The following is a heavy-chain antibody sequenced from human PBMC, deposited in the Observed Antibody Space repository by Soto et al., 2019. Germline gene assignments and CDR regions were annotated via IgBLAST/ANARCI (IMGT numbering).Heavy chain of an antibody. J-gene: IGHJ4*02. D-gene: IGHD6-13*01. V-gene: IGHV3-21*06. Sequence: EVQLVESGGGLVKPGGSLRLSCAASGFTFSSYSMNWVRQAPGKGLEWVSSISGGSTYIQYADSMKGRFTISRDNAKNLLYLQVNNLRAEDTAVYYCARDLYKSSSWYVDWGQGTLVTVSS. CDR3: ARDLYKSSSWYVD. CDR2: ISGGSTYI. CDR1: GFTFSSYS.